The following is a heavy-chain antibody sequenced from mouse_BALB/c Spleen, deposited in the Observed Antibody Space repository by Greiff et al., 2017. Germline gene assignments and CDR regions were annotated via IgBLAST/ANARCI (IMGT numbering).Heavy chain of an antibody. J-gene: IGHJ3*01. CDR3: TRGGYGQEIAY. V-gene: IGHV1S81*02. CDR1: GYTFTSYY. CDR2: INPSNGGT. Sequence: QVQLKQPGAELVKPGASVKLSCKASGYTFTSYYMYWVKQRPGQGLEWIGGINPSNGGTNFNEKFKSKATLTVDKSSSTAYMQLSSLTSEDSAVYYCTRGGYGQEIAYWGQGTLVTVSA. D-gene: IGHD1-1*02.